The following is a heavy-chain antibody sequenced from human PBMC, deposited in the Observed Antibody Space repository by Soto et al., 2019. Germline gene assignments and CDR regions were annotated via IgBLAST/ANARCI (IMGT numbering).Heavy chain of an antibody. Sequence: QVQLVQSGAEVKKPGASVKVSCKASGYTFTSYGISWVRQAPGQGLEWMGWISAYNGNTNYAQKLQGRVTMTTDTSTRTAYMELRSLRSDDTAVYYCARDHSDFWSGYYLPDYWGQGTLVTVSS. CDR2: ISAYNGNT. V-gene: IGHV1-18*01. CDR1: GYTFTSYG. J-gene: IGHJ4*02. CDR3: ARDHSDFWSGYYLPDY. D-gene: IGHD3-3*01.